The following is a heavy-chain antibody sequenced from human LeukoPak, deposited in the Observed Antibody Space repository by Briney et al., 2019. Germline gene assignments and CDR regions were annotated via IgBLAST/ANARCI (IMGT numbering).Heavy chain of an antibody. J-gene: IGHJ5*02. CDR3: ARKTYYYDSSGSWFDP. D-gene: IGHD3-22*01. V-gene: IGHV4-38-2*02. CDR2: IYHSGNT. CDR1: GYSISSGYY. Sequence: SETLSLTCTVSGYSISSGYYWGWIRQPPGKGLEWIGSIYHSGNTYYNPSLKSRVTISVDTSKNQFSLRLSSVTAADTAVYYCARKTYYYDSSGSWFDPWGQGTLVTVSS.